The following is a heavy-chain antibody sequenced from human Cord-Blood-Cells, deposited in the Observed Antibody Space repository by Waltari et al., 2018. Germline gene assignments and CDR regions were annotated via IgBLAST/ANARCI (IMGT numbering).Heavy chain of an antibody. Sequence: QVQLVQSGAEVKKPGASVKVSCTVSGYTLTELSMPRVRQAPGKGLEWMGGFDPEDGETIYAQKFQGRVTMTEDTSTDTAYMELSSLRSEDTAVYYCATDLWSGYYFDYWGQGTLVTVSS. CDR2: FDPEDGET. V-gene: IGHV1-24*01. D-gene: IGHD3-3*01. CDR3: ATDLWSGYYFDY. J-gene: IGHJ4*02. CDR1: GYTLTELS.